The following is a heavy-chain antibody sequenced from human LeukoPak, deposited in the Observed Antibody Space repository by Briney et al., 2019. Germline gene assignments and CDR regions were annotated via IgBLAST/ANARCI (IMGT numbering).Heavy chain of an antibody. Sequence: ASVKVSCKASGGTFSSYAISWVRQARGQGLEWMGGIIPILGTANYAQKFQGRVTITTDESTSTAYMELSSLRSEDTAVYYCARDLTGTNWFDPWGQGTLVTASS. CDR1: GGTFSSYA. J-gene: IGHJ5*02. CDR2: IIPILGTA. CDR3: ARDLTGTNWFDP. V-gene: IGHV1-69*05. D-gene: IGHD1-7*01.